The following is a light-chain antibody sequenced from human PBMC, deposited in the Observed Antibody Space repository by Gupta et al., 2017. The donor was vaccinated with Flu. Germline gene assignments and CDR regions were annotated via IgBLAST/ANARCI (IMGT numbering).Light chain of an antibody. J-gene: IGKJ1*01. Sequence: DIRMTQSPSSVSASVGDRVTITCRASQSIGSWLAWFQQRPGKAPQLLIYTASTLHSGVPSRFSGSGVGTEFTLTISSLQPGDFATYYCQQCHSFPWTFGQGTEV. CDR1: QSIGSW. CDR3: QQCHSFPWT. V-gene: IGKV1-12*01. CDR2: TAS.